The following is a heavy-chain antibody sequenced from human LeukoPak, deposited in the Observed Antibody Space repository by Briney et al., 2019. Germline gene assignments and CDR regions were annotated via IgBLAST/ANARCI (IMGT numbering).Heavy chain of an antibody. CDR2: IFYTGST. CDR3: VRAGPWQIDP. D-gene: IGHD3-10*01. Sequence: SETLSLTCTVSGGSISSHYWSWIRQPPGKGLEWVGHIFYTGSTKYNPSLKSRVTISVDKSKNQFSLKLKSVTAADTAVYYCVRAGPWQIDPWGQGTLVTVSS. V-gene: IGHV4-59*11. CDR1: GGSISSHY. J-gene: IGHJ5*02.